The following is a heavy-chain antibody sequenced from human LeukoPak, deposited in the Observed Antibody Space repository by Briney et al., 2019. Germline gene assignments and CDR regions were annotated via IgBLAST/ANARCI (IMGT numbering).Heavy chain of an antibody. Sequence: SETLSLTCTVSGGSISSYYWSWIRQPAGKGLEWIGRIYTSGSTNYNPSLKSRVTMSVDTSKNQFSLKLSSVAAADTAVYYCARVTYYDFWSGYPHSWYFDLWGRGTLVTVSP. CDR1: GGSISSYY. J-gene: IGHJ2*01. CDR2: IYTSGST. D-gene: IGHD3-3*01. CDR3: ARVTYYDFWSGYPHSWYFDL. V-gene: IGHV4-4*07.